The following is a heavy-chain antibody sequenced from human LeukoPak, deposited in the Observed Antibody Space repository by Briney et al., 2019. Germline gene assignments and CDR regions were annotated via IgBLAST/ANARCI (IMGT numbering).Heavy chain of an antibody. D-gene: IGHD6-19*01. J-gene: IGHJ4*02. CDR3: ARVRYSSGWYGGYFDY. V-gene: IGHV3-20*04. CDR1: GFTFSSYA. Sequence: GGSLRLSCAASGFTFSSYAMSWVRQAPGKGLEWVSGINWNGGSTGYADPVKGRLTISRDNAKNSLYLQMNSLRAEDTALYYCARVRYSSGWYGGYFDYWGQGTLVTVSS. CDR2: INWNGGST.